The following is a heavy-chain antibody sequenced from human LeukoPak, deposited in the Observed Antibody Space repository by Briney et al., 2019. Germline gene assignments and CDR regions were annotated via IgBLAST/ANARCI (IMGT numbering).Heavy chain of an antibody. CDR1: GFTFSSYG. V-gene: IGHV3-30*02. D-gene: IGHD6-13*01. CDR3: AKDQGFEHDIAAAAFDY. CDR2: IRYDGSNK. J-gene: IGHJ4*02. Sequence: PGGSLRLSCAASGFTFSSYGMHWVRQAPGKGLEWVAFIRYDGSNKYYADSAKGRFTISRDNSKNTLYLQMNSLRAEDTAVYYCAKDQGFEHDIAAAAFDYWGQGTLVTVSS.